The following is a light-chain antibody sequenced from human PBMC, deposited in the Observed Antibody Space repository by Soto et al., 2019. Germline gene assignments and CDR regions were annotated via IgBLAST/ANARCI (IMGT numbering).Light chain of an antibody. J-gene: IGKJ4*01. CDR3: QQLNTYPVT. V-gene: IGKV1-5*01. Sequence: DLQMTQSPSTLSASVGDRVTITCRASQSISNWLAWYQQKPGRAPKLLISAASTLQSGVPARFSGSGSGTDFTLSITSLQPEDFATYYCQQLNTYPVTFGGGTKVDIK. CDR2: AAS. CDR1: QSISNW.